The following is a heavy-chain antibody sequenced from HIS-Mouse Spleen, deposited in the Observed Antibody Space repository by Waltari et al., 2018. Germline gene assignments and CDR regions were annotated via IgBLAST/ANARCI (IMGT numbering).Heavy chain of an antibody. CDR1: GGSISSISYY. V-gene: IGHV4-39*07. J-gene: IGHJ2*01. CDR2: IYYSGST. D-gene: IGHD6-13*01. CDR3: AREIPYSSSWYDWYFDL. Sequence: QLQLQESGPGLVKPSETLSLTCTVSGGSISSISYYWGWIRQPPGKGLEWIGSIYYSGSTYYNPSLKSRVTISVDTSKNQFSLKLSSVTAADTAEYYCAREIPYSSSWYDWYFDLWGRGTLVTVSS.